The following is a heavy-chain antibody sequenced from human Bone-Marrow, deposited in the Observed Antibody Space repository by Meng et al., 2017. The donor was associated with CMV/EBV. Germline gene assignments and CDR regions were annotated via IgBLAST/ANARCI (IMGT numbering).Heavy chain of an antibody. CDR1: GGFISSSSYY. D-gene: IGHD3-9*01. CDR3: ARDDILTGYDY. V-gene: IGHV4-39*07. CDR2: IYYSGST. Sequence: SETLSLTCTVAGGFISSSSYYWGWIRQPPGKGLEWIGSIYYSGSTYYNPSLKSRVTISVDTSKNQFSLKMSSVTAADTAVDYCARDDILTGYDYWGQGTLVTVSS. J-gene: IGHJ4*02.